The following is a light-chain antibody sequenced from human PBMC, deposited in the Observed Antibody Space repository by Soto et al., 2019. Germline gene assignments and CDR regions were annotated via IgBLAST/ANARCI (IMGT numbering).Light chain of an antibody. CDR1: SSNIGSNT. Sequence: QPVLTQPPSASGTPGQRVTISCSGTSSNIGSNTVSWYQQVPGTAPKLLIYSNYQRPSGVPDRFSGSKSGTSASLAISGLQSEDEAAYYCAAWDDSLNGLVVFGGGTKLTVL. J-gene: IGLJ2*01. CDR3: AAWDDSLNGLVV. V-gene: IGLV1-44*01. CDR2: SNY.